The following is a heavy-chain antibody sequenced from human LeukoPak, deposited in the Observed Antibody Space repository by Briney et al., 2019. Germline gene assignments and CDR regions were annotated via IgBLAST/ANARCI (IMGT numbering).Heavy chain of an antibody. CDR3: ARVGICSGGSCYGVDP. CDR2: IYYSGST. CDR1: GGSISSYY. Sequence: SETLSLTCTVSGGSISSYYWSWIRQPPGKGLEWIGYIYYSGSTNYNPSLKSRVTISVDTSKNQFSLKLSSVTAADTAVYYCARVGICSGGSCYGVDPWGQGTLVTVSS. V-gene: IGHV4-59*01. J-gene: IGHJ5*02. D-gene: IGHD2-15*01.